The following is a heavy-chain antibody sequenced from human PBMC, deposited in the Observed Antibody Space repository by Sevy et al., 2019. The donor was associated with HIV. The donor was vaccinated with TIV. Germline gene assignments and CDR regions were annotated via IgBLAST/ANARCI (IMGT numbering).Heavy chain of an antibody. V-gene: IGHV3-23*01. CDR1: GFTFSSYA. D-gene: IGHD6-19*01. CDR3: AKDLKGAVAGNFFY. Sequence: GGSLRLSCAASGFTFSSYAMSWVRQAPGKGLEWVSAISGSGGSTYDADSVKGRFTISRDNSKNTLYLQMNSLRAEDTAVYYCAKDLKGAVAGNFFYWGQGTLVTVSS. CDR2: ISGSGGST. J-gene: IGHJ4*02.